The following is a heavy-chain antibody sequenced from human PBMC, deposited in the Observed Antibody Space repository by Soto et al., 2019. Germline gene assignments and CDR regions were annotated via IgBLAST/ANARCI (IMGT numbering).Heavy chain of an antibody. D-gene: IGHD6-13*01. CDR2: ISGYNGDT. CDR3: ARDLMVAAACKNWFDA. Sequence: QIQLVQSGGEVKKPGASVRVSCKASGYIFGSYGISWVRQAPGQGLEWMGWISGYNGDTIYAQKYQDRVTMTTDTSTSTGYMEWRSLKSDATAVYYCARDLMVAAACKNWFDAWGQGTLVAVSS. J-gene: IGHJ5*02. CDR1: GYIFGSYG. V-gene: IGHV1-18*01.